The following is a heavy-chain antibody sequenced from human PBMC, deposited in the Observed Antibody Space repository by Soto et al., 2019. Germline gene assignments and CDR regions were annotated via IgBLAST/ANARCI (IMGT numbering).Heavy chain of an antibody. CDR3: ARDSDPYSPYCSSTSCHPRFDY. CDR1: GGTFSSYA. Sequence: ASVKVSCKASGGTFSSYAISWVRQAPGQGLEWMGGIIPIFGTANYAQKFQGRVTITADESTSTAYMELCSLRSEDTAVYYCARDSDPYSPYCSSTSCHPRFDYWGQGTLVTVSS. D-gene: IGHD2-2*01. CDR2: IIPIFGTA. V-gene: IGHV1-69*13. J-gene: IGHJ4*02.